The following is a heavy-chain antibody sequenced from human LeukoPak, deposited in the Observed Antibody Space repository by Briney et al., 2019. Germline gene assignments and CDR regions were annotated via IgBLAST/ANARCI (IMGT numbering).Heavy chain of an antibody. CDR1: GFTFSNYA. CDR2: ISGSGGST. D-gene: IGHD2-2*01. J-gene: IGHJ5*02. CDR3: AKDHSPVVVVPAALRGLDP. V-gene: IGHV3-23*01. Sequence: GGSLRLSCAASGFTFSNYAMSWVRQAPGKGLEWVSAISGSGGSTYYADSVKGRFTISRDNSKNTLYLQMNSLRAEDTAVYYCAKDHSPVVVVPAALRGLDPWGQGTLVTVSS.